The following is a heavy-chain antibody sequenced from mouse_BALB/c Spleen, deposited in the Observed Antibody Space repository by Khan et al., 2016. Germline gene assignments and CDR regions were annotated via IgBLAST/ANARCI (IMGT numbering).Heavy chain of an antibody. CDR1: GFDFSRYW. CDR3: ASTFWYFDV. V-gene: IGHV4-1*02. Sequence: VQLQESGGGLVHPGGSLKLSCAASGFDFSRYWMSWVRQAPGKGLEWIGEINPDSYTINYTPSLKDKFIISRDNAKNTLYLQMSKVRSEDTALYYCASTFWYFDVWGAGTTVTVSS. J-gene: IGHJ1*01. CDR2: INPDSYTI.